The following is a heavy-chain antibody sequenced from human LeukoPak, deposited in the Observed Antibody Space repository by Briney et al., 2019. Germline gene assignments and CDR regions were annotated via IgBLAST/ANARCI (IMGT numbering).Heavy chain of an antibody. CDR3: ARVRSGRYYDDAFDI. CDR1: GFSFSDAW. CDR2: INWNGGST. V-gene: IGHV3-20*01. J-gene: IGHJ3*02. D-gene: IGHD1-26*01. Sequence: GGSLRLSCAASGFSFSDAWMSWVRQAPGKGLEWVSGINWNGGSTGYADSVKGRFTISRDNAKNSLYLQMNSLRAEDTALYHCARVRSGRYYDDAFDIWGQGTMVTVSS.